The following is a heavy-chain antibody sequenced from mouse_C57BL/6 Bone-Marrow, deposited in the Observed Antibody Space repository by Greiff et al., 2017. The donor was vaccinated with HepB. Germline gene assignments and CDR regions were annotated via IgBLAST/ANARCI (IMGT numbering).Heavy chain of an antibody. D-gene: IGHD2-2*01. CDR2: IYPGSGST. Sequence: QVQLQQPGAELVKPGASVKMSCKASGYTFTSYWITWVKQRPGQGLEWIGDIYPGSGSTNYNEKFKSKATLTVDTSSSSAYMQPSSLTSEDSAVYYCARGGCYGYDGGDDWGQGTTLTVSS. J-gene: IGHJ2*01. CDR1: GYTFTSYW. CDR3: ARGGCYGYDGGDD. V-gene: IGHV1-55*01.